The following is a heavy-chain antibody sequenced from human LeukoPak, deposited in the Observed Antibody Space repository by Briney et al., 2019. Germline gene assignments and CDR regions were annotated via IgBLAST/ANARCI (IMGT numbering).Heavy chain of an antibody. CDR1: GFTFSSYA. CDR2: ISYDGSNK. J-gene: IGHJ5*02. CDR3: AKDLMRDRWFGES. Sequence: GGSLRLSCAASGFTFSSYAMHWVRQAPGKGLEWVAVISYDGSNKYYADSVKGRFTISRDNSKNTLYLQMNSLRAEDTAVYYCAKDLMRDRWFGESWGQGTLVTVSS. D-gene: IGHD3-10*01. V-gene: IGHV3-30*04.